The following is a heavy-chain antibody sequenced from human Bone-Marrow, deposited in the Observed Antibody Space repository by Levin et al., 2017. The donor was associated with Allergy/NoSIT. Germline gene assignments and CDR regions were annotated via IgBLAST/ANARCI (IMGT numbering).Heavy chain of an antibody. J-gene: IGHJ6*02. CDR3: THAHYDFGYAMDV. CDR1: SLTPVGVG. CDR2: IYWNEDK. V-gene: IGHV2-5*04. D-gene: IGHD3-3*01. Sequence: SLTPVGVGVAWVRQPPGKALEWLAVIYWNEDKRYSPSLERRLTITKDTSKNQVVLSMTNMDPVDTGTYFCTHAHYDFGYAMDVWGQGTPVIVSS.